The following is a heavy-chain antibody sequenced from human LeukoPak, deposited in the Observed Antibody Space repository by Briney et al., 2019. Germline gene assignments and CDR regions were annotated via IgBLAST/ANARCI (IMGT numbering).Heavy chain of an antibody. V-gene: IGHV1-24*01. Sequence: ASVTVSFKVSGYTLTELAMHWVRQAQGKGMEWMGGFDPEDGETIYAQKFQGRVTITEDTSTDTAYMELSSLRSEDTAVYYCATKALPTSDFQHWGQGTLVTVSS. CDR3: ATKALPTSDFQH. CDR2: FDPEDGET. D-gene: IGHD2/OR15-2a*01. CDR1: GYTLTELA. J-gene: IGHJ1*01.